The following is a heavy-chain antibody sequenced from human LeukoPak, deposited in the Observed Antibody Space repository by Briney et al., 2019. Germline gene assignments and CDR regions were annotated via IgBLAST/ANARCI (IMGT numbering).Heavy chain of an antibody. CDR3: ARHSSGQPFDY. CDR1: GFXFSSYW. V-gene: IGHV3-7*03. Sequence: GGSLRLSCAASGFXFSSYWINWVRQAPGNALKWVAYIKKDGSEKYYVDSVKGRFTISRDNAKNSLYLQMNSLRAEDTAVYYCARHSSGQPFDYWGQGTLVTVSS. J-gene: IGHJ4*02. CDR2: IKKDGSEK. D-gene: IGHD6-19*01.